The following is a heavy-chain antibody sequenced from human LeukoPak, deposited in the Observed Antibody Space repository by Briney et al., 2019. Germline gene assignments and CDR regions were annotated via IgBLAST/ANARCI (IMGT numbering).Heavy chain of an antibody. V-gene: IGHV4-61*08. D-gene: IGHD6-13*01. J-gene: IGHJ5*02. CDR1: GGSISSGDYY. CDR3: ARLGGIPSRRGIESGGYSSSWYPGWFDP. Sequence: SETLSLTCTISGGSISSGDYYWSWIRQPPGKGLEWIGYIYYSGSTYYNPSLKSRVTISVDTSKNQFSLKLSSVTAADTAVYYCARLGGIPSRRGIESGGYSSSWYPGWFDPWGQGTLVTVSS. CDR2: IYYSGST.